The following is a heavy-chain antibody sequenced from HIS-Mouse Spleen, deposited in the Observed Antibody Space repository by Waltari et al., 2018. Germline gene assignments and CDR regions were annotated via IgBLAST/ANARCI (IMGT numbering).Heavy chain of an antibody. CDR3: ASLYYDILTGYYRDY. CDR1: GFTFSSYS. V-gene: IGHV3-21*01. J-gene: IGHJ4*02. CDR2: ISSSSSYI. D-gene: IGHD3-9*01. Sequence: EVQLVESGGGLVKPGGSLRLSCAASGFTFSSYSMNWVRQAPGKGREGVSSISSSSSYIYYADSVKGRFTISRDNAKNSLYLQMNSLRAEDTAVYYCASLYYDILTGYYRDYWGQGTLVTVSS.